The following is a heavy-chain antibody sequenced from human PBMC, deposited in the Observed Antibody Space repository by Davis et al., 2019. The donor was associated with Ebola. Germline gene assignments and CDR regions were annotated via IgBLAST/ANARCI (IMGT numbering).Heavy chain of an antibody. V-gene: IGHV1-69*06. J-gene: IGHJ6*02. CDR1: GGNFSTYA. CDR3: ARRGPTIVVPATMGHYYGMDV. CDR2: IIPVFNTP. Sequence: SVKVSCKASGGNFSTYAVNWVQQAPGQGLQWMGGIIPVFNTPDYAQKFQGRVTITADKSTKTVYMELSSLTEADSAVYYCARRGPTIVVPATMGHYYGMDVWGQGTTVIVSS. D-gene: IGHD2-2*01.